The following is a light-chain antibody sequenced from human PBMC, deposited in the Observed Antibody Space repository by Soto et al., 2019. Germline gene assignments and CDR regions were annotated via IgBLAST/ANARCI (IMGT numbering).Light chain of an antibody. J-gene: IGKJ1*01. CDR2: AAS. V-gene: IGKV1-39*01. Sequence: DIQMTQSPSSLSASVGDRVTITCRASESLRNNLNWYQQKPGKAPKLLIYAASTLQSGVPSRFSGGGSGTEFTPSIGSLQPEDFTAYECQQNCRTPRGAFSQGSKV. CDR1: ESLRNN. CDR3: QQNCRTPRGA.